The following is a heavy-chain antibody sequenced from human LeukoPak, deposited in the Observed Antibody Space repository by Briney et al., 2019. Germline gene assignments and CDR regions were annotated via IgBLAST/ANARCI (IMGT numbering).Heavy chain of an antibody. J-gene: IGHJ5*02. D-gene: IGHD3-3*01. CDR3: ARGPKSVLRFLEWLSYNWFDP. CDR1: GYTFTSYD. CDR2: MNPNSGNT. Sequence: GASVKVSCKASGYTFTSYDINWVRQAPGQGLEWMGWMNPNSGNTGYAQKFQGRVTVTRNTSISTAYMELSSLRSEDTAVYYCARGPKSVLRFLEWLSYNWFDPWGQGTLVTVSS. V-gene: IGHV1-8*01.